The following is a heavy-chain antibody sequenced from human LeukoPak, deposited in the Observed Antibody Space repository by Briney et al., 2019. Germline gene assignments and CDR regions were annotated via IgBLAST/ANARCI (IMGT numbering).Heavy chain of an antibody. V-gene: IGHV1-69*13. CDR1: GGTFVSYA. J-gene: IGHJ5*02. CDR3: ARDGRTYSRFWFDP. CDR2: IIPIFGTA. D-gene: IGHD6-13*01. Sequence: SVKVSCKASGGTFVSYAISWVRQAPGQGLEWMGGIIPIFGTANYAQKFQGRVTITADESTSTAYMELSSLRSEDTAVYYCARDGRTYSRFWFDPWGQGTLVTVSS.